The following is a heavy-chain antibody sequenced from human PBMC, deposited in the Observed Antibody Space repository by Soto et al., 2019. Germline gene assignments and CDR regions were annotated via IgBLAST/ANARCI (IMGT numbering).Heavy chain of an antibody. CDR3: ARQDIVVVVAATLPPNY. CDR1: GGSISSSSYY. J-gene: IGHJ4*02. Sequence: SETLSLTCTVSGGSISSSSYYWGWIRQPPGKGLEWIGSIYYSGSTYYNPSLKSRVTISVDTSKNQFSLKLSSVTAADTAVYYCARQDIVVVVAATLPPNYWGQGTLVTVSS. V-gene: IGHV4-39*01. D-gene: IGHD2-15*01. CDR2: IYYSGST.